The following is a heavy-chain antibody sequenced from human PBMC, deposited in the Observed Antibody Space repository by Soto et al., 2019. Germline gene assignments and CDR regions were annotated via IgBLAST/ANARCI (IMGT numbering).Heavy chain of an antibody. CDR1: GGSISSSSYY. J-gene: IGHJ5*02. CDR2: IYYSGST. CDR3: ARGDLGAAAGTGPNWFDP. Sequence: PSETLSLTCTVSGGSISSSSYYWGWIRQPPGKGLEWIGSIYYSGSTYYNPSLKSRVTISVDTSKNQFSLKLSSVTAADTAVYYCARGDLGAAAGTGPNWFDPWGQGTLVTVSS. D-gene: IGHD6-13*01. V-gene: IGHV4-39*01.